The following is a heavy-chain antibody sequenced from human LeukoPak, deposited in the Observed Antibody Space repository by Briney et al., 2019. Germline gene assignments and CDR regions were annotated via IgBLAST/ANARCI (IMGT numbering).Heavy chain of an antibody. J-gene: IGHJ4*02. V-gene: IGHV3-7*04. CDR1: GFTFSSYW. D-gene: IGHD6-19*01. Sequence: GGSLRLSCAASGFTFSSYWMSWVRQAPGKGLEWVANIKQDGSEKYYVDSVKGRFTISRDNAKNSLYLQMNSLRAEDTAVYYCARGCSGWFEDGFDYWGKGTLVTVSS. CDR3: ARGCSGWFEDGFDY. CDR2: IKQDGSEK.